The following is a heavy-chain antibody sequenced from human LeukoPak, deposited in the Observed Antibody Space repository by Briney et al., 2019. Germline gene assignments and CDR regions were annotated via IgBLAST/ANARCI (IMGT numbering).Heavy chain of an antibody. CDR1: GYTFTSYG. CDR2: ISAYNGNT. CDR3: ARDHNSGSSWYEVSGPIDY. V-gene: IGHV1-18*01. D-gene: IGHD6-13*01. Sequence: ASVKVSFKASGYTFTSYGISWVRQAPGQGLEWMGLISAYNGNTNYAQKLQGRVTMTTDTSTSTAYMELRSLRSDDTAVYYCARDHNSGSSWYEVSGPIDYWGQGTLVTVSS. J-gene: IGHJ4*02.